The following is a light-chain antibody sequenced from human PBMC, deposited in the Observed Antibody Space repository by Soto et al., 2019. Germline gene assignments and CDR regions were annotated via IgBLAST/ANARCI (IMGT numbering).Light chain of an antibody. CDR3: QQYSSSPY. CDR1: QSVKTN. CDR2: GAS. J-gene: IGKJ5*01. Sequence: IVMTQSPATLSLSPGEGASLSCRGSQSVKTNLDWYQQKPGQPPRLLIYGASTRATGVPDRFSGSGSGTEFTLTIGSLQSEDFAVYYCQQYSSSPYFGQGTRLEIK. V-gene: IGKV3-15*01.